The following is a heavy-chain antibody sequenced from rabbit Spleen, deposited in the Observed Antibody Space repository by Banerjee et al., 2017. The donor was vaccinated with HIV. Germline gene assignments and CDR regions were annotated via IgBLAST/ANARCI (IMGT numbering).Heavy chain of an antibody. D-gene: IGHD8-1*01. CDR1: GFSFSSSYW. CDR2: IYTGNNGNT. Sequence: EQLEESGGDLVKPEGSLTLTCTASGFSFSSSYWICWVRQAPGKGLEWIACIYTGNNGNTYYASWAKGRFTISKTSSTTVTLQVTSLTAADTATYFCARDTGSSFSSYGMDLWGPGTLVTVS. V-gene: IGHV1S45*01. J-gene: IGHJ6*01. CDR3: ARDTGSSFSSYGMDL.